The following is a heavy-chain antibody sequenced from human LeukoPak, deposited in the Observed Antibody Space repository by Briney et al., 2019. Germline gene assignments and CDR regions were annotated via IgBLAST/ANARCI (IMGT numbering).Heavy chain of an antibody. D-gene: IGHD3-22*01. CDR1: GFTFSSYA. Sequence: PGGSLRLSCAASGFTFSSYAMSWVRQAPGKGLEWVSAISGSGGSTYYADSVKGRFTISRDNSKNTLYLQMNSLRAEDTAVYYCAKDPGTYYYDSSGLQLYFDLWGRGTLVTVSS. CDR3: AKDPGTYYYDSSGLQLYFDL. CDR2: ISGSGGST. J-gene: IGHJ2*01. V-gene: IGHV3-23*01.